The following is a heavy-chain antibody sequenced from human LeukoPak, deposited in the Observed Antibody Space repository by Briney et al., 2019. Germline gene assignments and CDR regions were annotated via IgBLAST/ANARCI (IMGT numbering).Heavy chain of an antibody. D-gene: IGHD5-12*01. CDR2: ISYSGST. V-gene: IGHV4-59*08. J-gene: IGHJ4*02. CDR1: GGSISSNY. Sequence: SETLSLTCTVSGGSISSNYWSWIRQPPGKGLEWIGYISYSGSTNYNPSLKSRVTISVDTSKNHFSLRLSSVTAADTAVYYCARSAPRYDIVATISGAYYFDYWGQGTLVTVSS. CDR3: ARSAPRYDIVATISGAYYFDY.